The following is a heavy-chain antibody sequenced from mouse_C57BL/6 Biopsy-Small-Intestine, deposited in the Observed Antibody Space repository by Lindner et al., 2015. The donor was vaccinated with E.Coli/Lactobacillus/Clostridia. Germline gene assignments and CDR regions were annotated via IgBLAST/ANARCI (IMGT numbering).Heavy chain of an antibody. CDR3: ARDSSSWYYYYYGMDV. Sequence: SVKVSCKASGYTFTSYGISWVRQAPGQGLEWMGWISAYNGNTNYAQKLRGRVTMTTDTSTSTAYMELRSLRSDGTAVYYCARDSSSWYYYYYGMDVWGQGTTVTVSS. J-gene: IGHJ1*01. V-gene: IGHV1-81*01. CDR2: ISAYNGNT. CDR1: GYTFTSYG. D-gene: IGHD1-1*01.